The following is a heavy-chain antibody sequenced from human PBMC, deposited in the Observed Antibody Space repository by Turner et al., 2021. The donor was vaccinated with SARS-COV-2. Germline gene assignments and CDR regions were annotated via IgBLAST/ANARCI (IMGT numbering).Heavy chain of an antibody. J-gene: IGHJ2*01. V-gene: IGHV3-23*01. CDR1: GITFIAYG. CDR2: IDGSGERT. Sequence: EVQLLESGGGLVQPGGYLSLSCAASGITFIAYGFNWVRQAPGKGLEWVSTIDGSGERTYYTDAVEGRFTISRDNYNNTMYLQMNSLRAEDTAVYYCATSGGARNFYWYFDIWGRGTLVTVSS. D-gene: IGHD1-7*01. CDR3: ATSGGARNFYWYFDI.